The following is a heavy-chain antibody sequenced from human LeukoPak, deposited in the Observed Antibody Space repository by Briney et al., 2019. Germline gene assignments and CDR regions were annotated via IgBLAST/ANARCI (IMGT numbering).Heavy chain of an antibody. D-gene: IGHD3-16*02. V-gene: IGHV3-7*01. J-gene: IGHJ4*02. CDR2: IKEDGREK. CDR1: GFTFSSRW. CDR3: ATDRSIVY. Sequence: GGSLRLSREGSGFTFSSRWMSWVRQGPGKDLEWVANIKEDGREKYYVDSVKGRFTISRDNAKNSVNLQMNSLRDEDTAVYYCATDRSIVYWGQGTPVTVSS.